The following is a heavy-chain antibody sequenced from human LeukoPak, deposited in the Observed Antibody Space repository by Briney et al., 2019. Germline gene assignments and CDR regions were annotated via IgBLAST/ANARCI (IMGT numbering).Heavy chain of an antibody. CDR1: GGTFSSYA. CDR2: IIPILGTA. D-gene: IGHD6-13*01. J-gene: IGHJ4*02. Sequence: GASVKVSCKASGGTFSSYAISWVRQAPGQGLEWMGGIIPILGTANYAQKFQGRVTITADESTSTAYMELSSLRSEDTAVYYCARTTSPDGSSQFDYWGQGTLVTVSS. CDR3: ARTTSPDGSSQFDY. V-gene: IGHV1-69*13.